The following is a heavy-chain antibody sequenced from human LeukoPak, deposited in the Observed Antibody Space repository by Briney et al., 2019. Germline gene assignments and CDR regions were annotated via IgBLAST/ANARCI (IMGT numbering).Heavy chain of an antibody. J-gene: IGHJ4*02. CDR3: ARMVDYQAVPDY. D-gene: IGHD5-12*01. CDR2: IYYSGST. Sequence: SETLSLTCAVSGGSINNYYWSWIRQPPGKGLEWIGYIYYSGSTNYNPSLKSRVTISVDTSKNQFSLKLSSVTAADTAVYYCARMVDYQAVPDYWGQGTLVTVSS. V-gene: IGHV4-59*01. CDR1: GGSINNYY.